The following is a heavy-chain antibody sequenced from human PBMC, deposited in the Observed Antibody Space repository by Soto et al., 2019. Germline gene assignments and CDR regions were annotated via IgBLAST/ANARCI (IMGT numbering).Heavy chain of an antibody. Sequence: EVQLVESGGGLVQPGRSLRLSCAASGFNFNDYGMHWVRQVPGKGLEWDSGISWTGGPIGYSDSVKGRFTISRDNAKNSLYLQMNSLRAEDTALYYCAKDKGGTPYYIDSWGQGILVTVSS. D-gene: IGHD6-25*01. CDR3: AKDKGGTPYYIDS. V-gene: IGHV3-9*01. CDR1: GFNFNDYG. CDR2: ISWTGGPI. J-gene: IGHJ4*02.